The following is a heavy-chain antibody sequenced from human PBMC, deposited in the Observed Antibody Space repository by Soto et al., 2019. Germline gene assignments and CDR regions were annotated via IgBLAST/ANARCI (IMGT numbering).Heavy chain of an antibody. CDR1: VFTGGDYW. D-gene: IGHD2-8*01. CDR3: ARDVYEILGRVVRRLDS. V-gene: IGHV3-7*03. CDR2: LKRDGRER. Sequence: GALRLSCPASVFTGGDYWMTWVRQAPGKGLEWVANLKRDGRERYYVDSVKGRFSVSRDNAKNSLYLQMNNLRPEDTAVYYCARDVYEILGRVVRRLDSWGQGTLVTVS. J-gene: IGHJ4*02.